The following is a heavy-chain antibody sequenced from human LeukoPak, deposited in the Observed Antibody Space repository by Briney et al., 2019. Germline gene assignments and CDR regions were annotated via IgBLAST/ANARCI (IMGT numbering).Heavy chain of an antibody. V-gene: IGHV1-69*13. J-gene: IGHJ6*02. D-gene: IGHD1-26*01. Sequence: SVKVSCKASGGTFSSYAISWVRQAPGQGLEWMGGIIPIFGTANYAQKFQGRVTITADESTSTAYMELSSLRSEDTAVYYCATIIVGNYYYYGMDVWGQGTLVTVSS. CDR1: GGTFSSYA. CDR3: ATIIVGNYYYYGMDV. CDR2: IIPIFGTA.